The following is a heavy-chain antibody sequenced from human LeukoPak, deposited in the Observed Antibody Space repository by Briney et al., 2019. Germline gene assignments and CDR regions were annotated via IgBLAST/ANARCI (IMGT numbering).Heavy chain of an antibody. CDR2: ISGSGGSA. V-gene: IGHV3-23*01. J-gene: IGHJ4*02. Sequence: RGSLRLSSAASGLTATRNYMSSVPKAPGAGPECVSAISGSGGSAYSADSAKGRFTFYRDHSKITLYLQSTRLQAEETALYYFAKDKSVVTTGGQVSLYYFDYGGQGTRVTVSS. CDR3: AKDKSVVTTGGQVSLYYFDY. CDR1: GLTATRNY. D-gene: IGHD2-21*02.